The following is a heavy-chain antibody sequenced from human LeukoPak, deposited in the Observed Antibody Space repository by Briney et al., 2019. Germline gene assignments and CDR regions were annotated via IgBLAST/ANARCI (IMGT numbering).Heavy chain of an antibody. V-gene: IGHV3-33*01. Sequence: GGSLRLSCAASGFTFSSYGMHWVRQAPGKGLEWVAVIWYDGSNKYYADSVKGRFTVSRDNSKNTLYLQMNSLRAEDTAVYYCARGWELLYWYGMDVWGQGTTVTVSS. J-gene: IGHJ6*02. CDR3: ARGWELLYWYGMDV. CDR1: GFTFSSYG. CDR2: IWYDGSNK. D-gene: IGHD1-26*01.